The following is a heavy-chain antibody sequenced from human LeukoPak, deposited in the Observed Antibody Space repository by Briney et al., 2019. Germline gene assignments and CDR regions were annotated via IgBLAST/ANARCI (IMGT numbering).Heavy chain of an antibody. CDR1: GFTFSSYG. J-gene: IGHJ5*02. D-gene: IGHD6-13*01. CDR3: AKVGGSSSWPTA. V-gene: IGHV3-30*02. CDR2: IRYDGSNK. Sequence: GGSLRLSCAASGFTFSSYGMHWVRQAPGKGLEWVAFIRYDGSNKYYADTVKGRFTISRDNSKNTLYLQMNSLRAEDTAVYYCAKVGGSSSWPTALGQGTLVTVSS.